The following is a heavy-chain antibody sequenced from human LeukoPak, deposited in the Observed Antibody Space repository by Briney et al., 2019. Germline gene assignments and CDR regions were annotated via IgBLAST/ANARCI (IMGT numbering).Heavy chain of an antibody. J-gene: IGHJ4*02. V-gene: IGHV4-4*07. CDR2: ISTTISTSGST. D-gene: IGHD3-10*01. CDR1: GGSISGYY. CDR3: ARGSRSPEGGLLYVY. Sequence: SETLSLTCTVSGGSISGYYWTWIRQPAGKGLEWIGRISTTISTSGSTNYNTSLKSRITMSVDTSKSQFSLKLSSVTAADTAVYYCARGSRSPEGGLLYVYWGQGTLVTVSS.